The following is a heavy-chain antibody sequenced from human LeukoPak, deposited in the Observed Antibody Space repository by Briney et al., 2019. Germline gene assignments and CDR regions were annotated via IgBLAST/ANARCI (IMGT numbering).Heavy chain of an antibody. CDR2: IYYTGTT. CDR1: DGSIKNYY. D-gene: IGHD3-10*01. Sequence: NPSETLSLTCTVSDGSIKNYYWSWIRQPPGKGLEWIGYIYYTGTTNYNPSLKSRVTISVDTSKNQFSLKLSSVTAADTAVYYCARDTLRGVIDYWGQGTLVTVSS. CDR3: ARDTLRGVIDY. J-gene: IGHJ4*02. V-gene: IGHV4-59*01.